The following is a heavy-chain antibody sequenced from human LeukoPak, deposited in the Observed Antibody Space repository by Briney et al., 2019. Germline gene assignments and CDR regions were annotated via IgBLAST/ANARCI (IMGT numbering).Heavy chain of an antibody. Sequence: SETLSLTCTVSGGSISSDYWSWIRQPPGKELEWTGDISYSGSTKYNPSLKSRVTISVDTSKNQFSLRLSSVTAADTAVYYCARHDRLGAKYTYGPMYYWGQGTLVTVSS. CDR2: ISYSGST. CDR3: ARHDRLGAKYTYGPMYY. V-gene: IGHV4-59*08. D-gene: IGHD5-18*01. J-gene: IGHJ4*02. CDR1: GGSISSDY.